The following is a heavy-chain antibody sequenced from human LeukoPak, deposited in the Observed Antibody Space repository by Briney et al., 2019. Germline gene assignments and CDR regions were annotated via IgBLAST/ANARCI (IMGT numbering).Heavy chain of an antibody. CDR1: GGSISSYY. CDR3: ARNYYDFWSGYYTRYSFDY. J-gene: IGHJ4*02. CDR2: IYYSGSS. Sequence: PSETLSLTCTVSGGSISSYYWSWIRQPPGKGLERIGYIYYSGSSNYNPSLKSRVTISVDTSKNQFSLTLRSVAAEDTAVYYCARNYYDFWSGYYTRYSFDYWGQGTLVTVSS. V-gene: IGHV4-59*08. D-gene: IGHD3-3*01.